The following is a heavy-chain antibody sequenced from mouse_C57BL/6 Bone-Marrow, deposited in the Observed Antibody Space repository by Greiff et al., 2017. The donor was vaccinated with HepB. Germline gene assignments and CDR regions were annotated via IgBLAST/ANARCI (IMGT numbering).Heavy chain of an antibody. V-gene: IGHV14-3*01. J-gene: IGHJ2*01. CDR1: GFNIKNTY. CDR2: IDPANGNT. CDR3: ARNYGSSYDLDY. D-gene: IGHD1-1*01. Sequence: EVKLQESVAELVRPGASVKLSCTASGFNIKNTYMHWVKQRPEQGLEWIGRIDPANGNTKYAPKFQGKATITADTSSNTAYLQRSSLTSEDTAIYYCARNYGSSYDLDYGGKGTTLTVSS.